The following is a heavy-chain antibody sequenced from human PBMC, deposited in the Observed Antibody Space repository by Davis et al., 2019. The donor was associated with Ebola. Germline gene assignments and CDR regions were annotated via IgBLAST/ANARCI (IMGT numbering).Heavy chain of an antibody. CDR3: ARGTAMVD. Sequence: PGGSLRLSCAASGFTFSSYAMNWVRQAPGKGLEWVAVISYDGSNKYYADSVKGRFTISRDNSKNTLYLQMNSLRAEDTAVYYCARGTAMVDWGQGTLVTVSS. CDR2: ISYDGSNK. V-gene: IGHV3-30*04. J-gene: IGHJ4*02. CDR1: GFTFSSYA. D-gene: IGHD5-18*01.